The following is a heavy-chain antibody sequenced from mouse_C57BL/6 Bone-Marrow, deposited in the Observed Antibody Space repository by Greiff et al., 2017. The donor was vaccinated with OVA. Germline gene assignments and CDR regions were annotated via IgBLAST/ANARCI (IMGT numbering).Heavy chain of an antibody. D-gene: IGHD2-4*01. V-gene: IGHV5-12*01. CDR3: ARPMNYDYSFAY. J-gene: IGHJ3*01. CDR2: ISNGGGST. CDR1: GFTFSDYY. Sequence: DVKLVESGGGLVQPGGSLKLSCAASGFTFSDYYMYWVRQTPEKRLEWVAYISNGGGSTYYPDTVKGRFTISRDNAKNTLYLQMSRLKSEDTAMYYCARPMNYDYSFAYWGQGTLVTVSA.